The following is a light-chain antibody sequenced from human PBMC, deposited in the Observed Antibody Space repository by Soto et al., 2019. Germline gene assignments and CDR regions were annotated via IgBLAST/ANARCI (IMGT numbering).Light chain of an antibody. CDR2: KAS. CDR1: QSISGW. CDR3: KQYDGYSRT. Sequence: DVQMTQSPSTLSASVGDRGTSTCRASQSISGWLAWYQQRPGKAPKLMIYKASTLETGVPSRFSGSGSGTEFTLTITHMQPDDFATYYCKQYDGYSRTFGQGTKVDIK. V-gene: IGKV1-5*03. J-gene: IGKJ1*01.